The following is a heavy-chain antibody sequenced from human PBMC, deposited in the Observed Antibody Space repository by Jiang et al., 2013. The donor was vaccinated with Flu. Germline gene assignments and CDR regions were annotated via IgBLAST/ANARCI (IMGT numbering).Heavy chain of an antibody. J-gene: IGHJ3*02. V-gene: IGHV4-59*08. D-gene: IGHD1-14*01. CDR1: GGSISSYY. Sequence: GPGLVKPSETLSLTCTVSGGSISSYYWSWIRQPPGKGLEWIGYIYYSGSTNYNPSLKSRVTISVDTSKNQFSLKLSSVTAADTAVYYCARQTRNHDAFDIWGQGTMVTVSS. CDR3: ARQTRNHDAFDI. CDR2: IYYSGST.